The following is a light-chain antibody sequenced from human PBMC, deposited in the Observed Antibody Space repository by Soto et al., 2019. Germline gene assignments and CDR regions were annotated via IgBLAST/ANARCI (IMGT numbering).Light chain of an antibody. CDR2: GAS. CDR1: QSVNSN. CDR3: QQYNNWPLA. Sequence: EIVMTQSPATLSVSPGERATLSCRASQSVNSNLAWYQQRPGQAPRLLIYGASTRATGTPPRFSGGGSGTEFTLTISSLQSEDFAVYFCQQYNNWPLAFGQGTTVEIK. V-gene: IGKV3-15*01. J-gene: IGKJ1*01.